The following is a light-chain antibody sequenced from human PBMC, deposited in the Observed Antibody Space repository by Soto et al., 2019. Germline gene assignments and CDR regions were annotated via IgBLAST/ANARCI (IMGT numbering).Light chain of an antibody. CDR1: QSLSSSY. J-gene: IGKJ1*01. CDR2: GSS. CDR3: QQHGRSPPSWT. V-gene: IGKV3-20*01. Sequence: ETVLTQSPGTLSLSPGERATLFCRASQSLSSSYLAWYQQRPGQAPRLLIYGSSSRATGIPDRFSGSGSGTDFTLTISRLEPEDFEVYYCQQHGRSPPSWTFGQGTKVEIK.